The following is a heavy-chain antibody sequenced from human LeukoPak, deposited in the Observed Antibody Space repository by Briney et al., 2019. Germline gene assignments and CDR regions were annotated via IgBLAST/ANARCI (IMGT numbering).Heavy chain of an antibody. Sequence: PSETLSLTCAVSGYSISSGYYWGWIRQPPGKGLEWIGSIYHSGSTYYNPSLKSRVTISVDTSKNQFPLKLSSVTAADTAVYYCARKVGASGWSDYWGQGTLVTVSS. CDR2: IYHSGST. V-gene: IGHV4-38-2*01. D-gene: IGHD6-19*01. CDR3: ARKVGASGWSDY. CDR1: GYSISSGYY. J-gene: IGHJ4*02.